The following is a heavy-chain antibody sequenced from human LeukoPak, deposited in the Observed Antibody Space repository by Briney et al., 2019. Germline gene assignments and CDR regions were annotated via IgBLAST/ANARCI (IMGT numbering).Heavy chain of an antibody. CDR1: GGSISSSNYY. D-gene: IGHD5-24*01. Sequence: PSETLSLTCTVSGGSISSSNYYWGWIRQPPGEGLEWIGRIYYSGRTYYNPSLESRVTISVDTSKNQFSLKLSSVTAADTAVYYCARGYNKFDYWGQGTLVTVSS. V-gene: IGHV4-39*07. CDR3: ARGYNKFDY. J-gene: IGHJ4*02. CDR2: IYYSGRT.